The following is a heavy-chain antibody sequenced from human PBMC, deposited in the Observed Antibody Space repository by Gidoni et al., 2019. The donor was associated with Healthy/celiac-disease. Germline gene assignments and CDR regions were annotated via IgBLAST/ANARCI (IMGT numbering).Heavy chain of an antibody. CDR3: ARLTRNCSGGSCYTPLRFGY. CDR2: IIPIFGTA. J-gene: IGHJ4*02. Sequence: QVQLVQSGAEVKKPGSSVKVSCKASGGTFSCYAIRWVRKAPGQGLGWMGGIIPIFGTANSAQKFQGRVTITADESTSTAYMGLSSLRSEDTAVYYWARLTRNCSGGSCYTPLRFGYWGQGTLVTVSS. CDR1: GGTFSCYA. V-gene: IGHV1-69*01. D-gene: IGHD2-15*01.